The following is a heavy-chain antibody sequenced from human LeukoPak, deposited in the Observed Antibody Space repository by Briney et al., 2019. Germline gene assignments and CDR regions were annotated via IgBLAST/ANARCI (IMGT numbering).Heavy chain of an antibody. V-gene: IGHV1-3*01. CDR3: ARDSGSGNNDY. CDR2: ISAGKGNT. J-gene: IGHJ4*02. CDR1: GYTFTSYA. Sequence: EASVKVSCKASGYTFTSYAIHWVRQAPGQRLEWMGWISAGKGNTKYSQNFQGRVTFISNTSATTAFMELSSLRSEDAAVYYCARDSGSGNNDYWGQGTLVTVSS. D-gene: IGHD1-26*01.